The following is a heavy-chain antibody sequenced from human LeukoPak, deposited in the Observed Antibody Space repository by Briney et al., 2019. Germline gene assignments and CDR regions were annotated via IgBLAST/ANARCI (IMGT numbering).Heavy chain of an antibody. J-gene: IGHJ3*02. D-gene: IGHD3-9*01. V-gene: IGHV1-2*02. CDR1: GYTFTGYY. Sequence: ASVKVSCKASGYTFTGYYMHWVRQAPGQGLEWMGWINPNSGGTNYAQKFQGRVTMTRGTSISTAYMELSSLRSEDTAVYYCARPNDILTGYYNGYAFDIWGQGTMVTVSS. CDR2: INPNSGGT. CDR3: ARPNDILTGYYNGYAFDI.